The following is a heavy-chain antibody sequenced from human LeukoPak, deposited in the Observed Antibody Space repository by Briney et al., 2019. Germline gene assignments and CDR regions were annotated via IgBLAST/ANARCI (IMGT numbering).Heavy chain of an antibody. J-gene: IGHJ4*02. CDR1: GYTFTGFY. V-gene: IGHV1-2*02. D-gene: IGHD2-2*01. CDR2: INPNSGGT. Sequence: ASVKVSCKASGYTFTGFYMHWVRQAPGQGLEWMGWINPNSGGTDYAQKFQGGVTMARDMSMSTAYMELSRLRSDDTAVYYCASGCIVVLPASLDYWGQGTLVSVSS. CDR3: ASGCIVVLPASLDY.